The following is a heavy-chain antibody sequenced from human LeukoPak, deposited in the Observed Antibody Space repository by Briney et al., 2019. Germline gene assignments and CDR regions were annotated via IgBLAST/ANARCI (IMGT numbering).Heavy chain of an antibody. Sequence: SETLSLTCNVSGASISTYYWSWIRQSPAKGLEWIGYIHYSGITNYNPSLKSRVTISVDTSKNQFSLRLSAVTAADTAVYYCARERAEVIIPGGLFDYWGEGTLVTVSS. J-gene: IGHJ4*02. V-gene: IGHV4-59*13. CDR3: ARERAEVIIPGGLFDY. CDR1: GASISTYY. D-gene: IGHD2-15*01. CDR2: IHYSGIT.